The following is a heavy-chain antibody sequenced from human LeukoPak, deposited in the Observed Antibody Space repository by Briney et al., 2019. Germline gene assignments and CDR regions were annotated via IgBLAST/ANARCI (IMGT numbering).Heavy chain of an antibody. D-gene: IGHD2-15*01. J-gene: IGHJ6*03. V-gene: IGHV3-30*01. CDR1: GFTFSSYA. CDR3: ARSGDSGSFYYYYYYMDV. Sequence: GGSLRLSCAASGFTFSSYAMHWVRQAPGKGLEWVAVISYDGSNKYYADSMKGRFTISRDNSKNTLYLQMNSLRAEDTAVYYCARSGDSGSFYYYYYYMDVWGRGTTVSVSS. CDR2: ISYDGSNK.